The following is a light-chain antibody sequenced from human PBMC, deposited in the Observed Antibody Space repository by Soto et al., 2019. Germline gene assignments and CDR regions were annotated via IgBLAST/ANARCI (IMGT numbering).Light chain of an antibody. V-gene: IGLV2-14*01. CDR2: EDS. CDR3: SSYTSSSTRV. CDR1: SSDVGGYNY. J-gene: IGLJ3*02. Sequence: QSALTQPASASGSPGQSITISYTGTSSDVGGYNYVSWYQQHPGKATKLMIYEDSNRPSGVSIRFSGSKSGNTASLTISGLQAEDAADYYCSSYTSSSTRVFGGGTKLTVL.